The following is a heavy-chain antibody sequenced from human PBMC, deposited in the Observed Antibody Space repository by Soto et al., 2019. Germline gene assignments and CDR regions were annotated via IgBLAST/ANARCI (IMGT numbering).Heavy chain of an antibody. Sequence: GGSLRLSCAASGFTFSSCGMHWVRQAPGKGLEWVAVISYDGSNKYYADSVKGRFTISRDNSKNTLYLQMNSLRAEDTAVYYCAKESLPYSSSPRIRYYYYGMDVWGQGTTVTVSS. CDR2: ISYDGSNK. CDR1: GFTFSSCG. V-gene: IGHV3-30*18. CDR3: AKESLPYSSSPRIRYYYYGMDV. D-gene: IGHD6-6*01. J-gene: IGHJ6*02.